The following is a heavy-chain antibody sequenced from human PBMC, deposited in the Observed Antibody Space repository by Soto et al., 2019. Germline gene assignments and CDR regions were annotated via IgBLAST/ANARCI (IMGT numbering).Heavy chain of an antibody. CDR2: IDPFNGDT. CDR3: ARGLVRAVITHFDY. V-gene: IGHV1-18*01. CDR1: GYTFTSYA. D-gene: IGHD3-10*01. Sequence: ASVKVSCKPSGYTFTSYAITWVRQAPGQGLEWMGWIDPFNGDTTYAQSLQGRVTMTTDTSTNTAYMNLRSLRSDDAAVYFCARGLVRAVITHFDYWGQGTLVTVSS. J-gene: IGHJ4*02.